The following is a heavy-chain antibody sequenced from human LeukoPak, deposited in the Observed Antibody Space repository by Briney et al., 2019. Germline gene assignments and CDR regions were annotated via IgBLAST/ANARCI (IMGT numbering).Heavy chain of an antibody. CDR3: AKGIYSSGWSYFDY. J-gene: IGHJ4*01. D-gene: IGHD6-19*01. V-gene: IGHV3-23*01. CDR2: LSGSGITT. CDR1: GFTFSNSA. Sequence: GSLRLSCTASGFTFSNSAMSWVRQAPGKGLEWVSTLSGSGITTYYADSVKGRFTISRDNSKNTLYLQMNSLRAEDTAVYYCAKGIYSSGWSYFDYWGHGTLVTVSS.